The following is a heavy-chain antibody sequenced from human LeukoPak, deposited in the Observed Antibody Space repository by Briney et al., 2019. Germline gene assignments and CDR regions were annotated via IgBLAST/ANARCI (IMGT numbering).Heavy chain of an antibody. V-gene: IGHV3-7*01. CDR1: GFTFSSYA. J-gene: IGHJ6*03. CDR2: IKQDGSEK. Sequence: PGGSLRLSCAASGFTFSSYAVGWVRQAPGKGLEWVANIKQDGSEKYYVDSVKGRFTISRGNAKNSLYLQMNSLRAEDTAVYYCARDLYSSGWSGPNYYYMDVWGKGTTVTVSS. D-gene: IGHD6-19*01. CDR3: ARDLYSSGWSGPNYYYMDV.